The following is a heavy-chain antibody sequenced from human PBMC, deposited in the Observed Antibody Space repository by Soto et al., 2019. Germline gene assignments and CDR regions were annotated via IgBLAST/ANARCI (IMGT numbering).Heavy chain of an antibody. CDR1: GFTFSSYA. CDR3: AKRGCSCGSCYEYYYYYYMDV. CDR2: VSGSGGST. Sequence: EVQLLESGGGLVQPGGSLRLSCAASGFTFSSYAMSWVRQAPGKGLEWVSAVSGSGGSTYYADSVKGRFTISRDTSKNTLYLQMNSLRAEDTAVYYCAKRGCSCGSCYEYYYYYYMDVWGEGTTVTVSS. J-gene: IGHJ6*03. D-gene: IGHD2-15*01. V-gene: IGHV3-23*01.